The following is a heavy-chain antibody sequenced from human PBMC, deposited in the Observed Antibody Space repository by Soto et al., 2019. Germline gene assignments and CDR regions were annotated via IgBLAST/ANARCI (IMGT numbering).Heavy chain of an antibody. J-gene: IGHJ4*02. CDR2: IIPVFGTA. D-gene: IGHD3-10*01. Sequence: QVQLVQSGAEVKKPGSSVKVSCKASGGTFSSYAISWVRQAPGQGLEWMGGIIPVFGTANYAQKFQGRVTXXAXXSTSTAYMELSRLRSEDTAVYYCATIGEMATISDYWGQGTLVTVSS. V-gene: IGHV1-69*12. CDR3: ATIGEMATISDY. CDR1: GGTFSSYA.